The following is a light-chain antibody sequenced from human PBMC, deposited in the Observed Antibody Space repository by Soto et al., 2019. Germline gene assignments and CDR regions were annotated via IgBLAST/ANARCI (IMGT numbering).Light chain of an antibody. J-gene: IGKJ1*01. Sequence: VITQSPATLSVSPGERTTLSCRASQSVSSNLAWYQQKPGQAPRLLIYGASTRATGIPARFSGSGSGTEFTLTISSLQSEDFAVYYCQQYNNWPRTFGQGTKGDIK. V-gene: IGKV3-15*01. CDR1: QSVSSN. CDR3: QQYNNWPRT. CDR2: GAS.